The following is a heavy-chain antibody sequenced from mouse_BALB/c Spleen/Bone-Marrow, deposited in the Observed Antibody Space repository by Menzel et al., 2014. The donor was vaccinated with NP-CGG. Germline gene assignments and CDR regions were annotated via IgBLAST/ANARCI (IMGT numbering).Heavy chain of an antibody. J-gene: IGHJ3*01. CDR2: INHSNGYT. CDR3: TREGAY. Sequence: QVHVKQSGAELVKPGDSVKLSCKASGYTFTSYYMYWVKQRPGQGLEWIGEINHSNGYTNFNEKFKSKATLTVDKSSSTAYMQLSSLTSEDSAVYYCTREGAYWGQGTLVTVSA. CDR1: GYTFTSYY. V-gene: IGHV1S81*02.